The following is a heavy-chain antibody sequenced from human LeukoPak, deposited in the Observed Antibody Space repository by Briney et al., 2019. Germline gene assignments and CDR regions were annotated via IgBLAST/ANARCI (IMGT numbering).Heavy chain of an antibody. V-gene: IGHV1-18*01. CDR2: ISAYNGNT. CDR1: GYTFTSYG. CDR3: ARVFHDSSGYYPYYFDY. J-gene: IGHJ4*02. Sequence: ASVKVSCKASGYTFTSYGISWVRQAPGQGLEWMGWISAYNGNTNYAQKLQGRVTMTTDTSTSTAYMELRSLRSDDTAVYYCARVFHDSSGYYPYYFDYWGQGTLVTVSS. D-gene: IGHD3-22*01.